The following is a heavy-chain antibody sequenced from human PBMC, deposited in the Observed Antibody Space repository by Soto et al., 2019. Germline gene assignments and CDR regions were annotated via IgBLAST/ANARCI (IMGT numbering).Heavy chain of an antibody. V-gene: IGHV4-39*01. CDR2: IIDVGRT. J-gene: IGHJ4*02. CDR1: GGSISSRNYS. CDR3: ARLFFGDYPHFDF. D-gene: IGHD4-17*01. Sequence: PSETLSLTCSVSGGSISSRNYSWAWIRQPPGRGLEWIATIIDVGRTYYSASLKSRVTISVDTPKNQVSLYLRSVTATDTAVYYCARLFFGDYPHFDFWGPGALVTVSS.